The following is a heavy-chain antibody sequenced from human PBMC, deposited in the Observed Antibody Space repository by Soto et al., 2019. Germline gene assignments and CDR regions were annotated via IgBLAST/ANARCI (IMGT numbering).Heavy chain of an antibody. V-gene: IGHV4-34*01. CDR2: INHSGST. CDR1: GGSFSGYY. Sequence: SETLSLTCAVYGGSFSGYYWSWIRQPPGKGLEWIGEINHSGSTNYNPSLKSRVTISVDTSKNQFSLKLSSVTAADTAVYYCARTSTTVNTVSTAATPLIFDYWGQGTLVTVSS. D-gene: IGHD4-17*01. J-gene: IGHJ4*02. CDR3: ARTSTTVNTVSTAATPLIFDY.